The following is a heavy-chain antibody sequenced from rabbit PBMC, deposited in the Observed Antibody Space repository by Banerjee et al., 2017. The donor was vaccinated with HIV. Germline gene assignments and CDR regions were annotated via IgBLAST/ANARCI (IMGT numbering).Heavy chain of an antibody. V-gene: IGHV1S40*01. Sequence: QSLEESGGDLVKPEGSLILTCTVSGFSFSSYYYICWVRQAPGKGLEWIGCISTVYGSTHNATWVNGRFTISKTSSTTVTLQMTSLTAADTATYFCARLFAYAGYAGFGYATLDYFNLWGPGTLVTVS. CDR2: ISTVYGST. J-gene: IGHJ4*01. CDR1: GFSFSSYYY. CDR3: ARLFAYAGYAGFGYATLDYFNL. D-gene: IGHD6-1*01.